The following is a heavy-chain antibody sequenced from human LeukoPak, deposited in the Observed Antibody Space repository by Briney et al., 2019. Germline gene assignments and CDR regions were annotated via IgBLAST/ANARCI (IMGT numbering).Heavy chain of an antibody. D-gene: IGHD5-12*01. CDR2: INPNSGGT. CDR1: GYTFTGYY. CDR3: ARDGGYSGHLEPLGGPMDV. Sequence: ASVKVSCKASGYTFTGYYMHWVRQAPGQGLEWMGWINPNSGGTNYAQKSQGRVTMTRDTSISTAYMELSRLRSDDTAVYYCARDGGYSGHLEPLGGPMDVWGKGTTVTVSS. V-gene: IGHV1-2*02. J-gene: IGHJ6*03.